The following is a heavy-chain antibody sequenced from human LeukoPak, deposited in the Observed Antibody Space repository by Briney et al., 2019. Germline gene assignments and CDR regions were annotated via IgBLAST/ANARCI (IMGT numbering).Heavy chain of an antibody. Sequence: SVKVSCKASGGTFSSYTISWVRQAPGQGLEWMGRIIPILGIANYAQKFQGRVTITADKSTSTPYMELSSLRSEDTAVYYCARDFESTYYYYYMDVWGKGTTVTVSS. CDR3: ARDFESTYYYYYMDV. V-gene: IGHV1-69*04. D-gene: IGHD2-2*01. J-gene: IGHJ6*03. CDR1: GGTFSSYT. CDR2: IIPILGIA.